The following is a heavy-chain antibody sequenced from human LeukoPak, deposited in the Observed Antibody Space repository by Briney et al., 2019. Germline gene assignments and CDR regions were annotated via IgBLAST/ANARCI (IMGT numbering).Heavy chain of an antibody. J-gene: IGHJ3*02. D-gene: IGHD2-2*01. V-gene: IGHV3-21*01. Sequence: GGSLRLSCAASGFTFSSYSMNWVRQAPGKGLEWVSSISSSSSYIYYADSVKGRFTISRDNAKNSLYLQMNSLRAEDTAVYYCARGYWGIVVVPAATDAFDIWGQGTMVTVSS. CDR2: ISSSSSYI. CDR1: GFTFSSYS. CDR3: ARGYWGIVVVPAATDAFDI.